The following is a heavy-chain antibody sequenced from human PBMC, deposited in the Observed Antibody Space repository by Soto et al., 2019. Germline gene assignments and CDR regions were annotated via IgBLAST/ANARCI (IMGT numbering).Heavy chain of an antibody. V-gene: IGHV3-21*06. D-gene: IGHD6-19*01. J-gene: IGHJ4*02. CDR3: AKFTEPGYSSIWYYFES. CDR1: GFTLSGYS. CDR2: ISSRSTNI. Sequence: KPXGSLRLSCVGSGFTLSGYSMAWVRQAPGMGLEWVASISSRSTNIDYADSVKGRFTISRDNAKNLVSLQMSSLRGEDTALYYCAKFTEPGYSSIWYYFESWGQGTPVTVSS.